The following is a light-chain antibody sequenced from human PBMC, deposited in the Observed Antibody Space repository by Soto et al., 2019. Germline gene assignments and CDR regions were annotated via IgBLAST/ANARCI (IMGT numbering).Light chain of an antibody. Sequence: QSVLTQPASVSGSPGQSITISCTGTSSDVGNNNYVSWYQHNPGRAPKVMICDVTNRPSGVSNRSSGSKSGNTASLTISGLQAEDEADSYCSSFTGSSYVFGTGTKVTVL. V-gene: IGLV2-14*03. J-gene: IGLJ1*01. CDR1: SSDVGNNNY. CDR2: DVT. CDR3: SSFTGSSYV.